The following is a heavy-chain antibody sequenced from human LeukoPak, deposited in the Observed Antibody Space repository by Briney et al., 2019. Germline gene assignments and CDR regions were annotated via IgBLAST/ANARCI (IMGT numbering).Heavy chain of an antibody. D-gene: IGHD2-2*01. CDR2: IDPSDSYT. CDR3: AILGYCSSTSCYEGGYWFDP. Sequence: GESLRISCKGSGYSFTSYWISWVRQMPGKGLEWMGRIDPSDSYTNYSPSFQGHVTISADKSISTAYQQWSSLKASDTAMYYCAILGYCSSTSCYEGGYWFDPWGQGTLVTVSS. J-gene: IGHJ5*02. CDR1: GYSFTSYW. V-gene: IGHV5-10-1*01.